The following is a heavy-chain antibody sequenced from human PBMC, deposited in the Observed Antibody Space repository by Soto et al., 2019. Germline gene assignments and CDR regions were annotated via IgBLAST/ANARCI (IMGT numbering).Heavy chain of an antibody. V-gene: IGHV3-21*01. Sequence: PGGSLRLSCISSGFTFRTYTMNWVRQAPGKGLEWVSGIRGFSPYTFYAESVKGRFTISRDNAKNTLYLQMNSLRAEDTAVYYCARARGYVAQDYTYHAMDVWGQGTTVTVSS. CDR3: ARARGYVAQDYTYHAMDV. J-gene: IGHJ6*02. CDR2: IRGFSPYT. CDR1: GFTFRTYT. D-gene: IGHD2-2*02.